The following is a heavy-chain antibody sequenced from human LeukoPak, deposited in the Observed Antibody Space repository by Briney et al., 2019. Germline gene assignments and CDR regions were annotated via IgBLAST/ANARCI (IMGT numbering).Heavy chain of an antibody. Sequence: GRSLRLSCAASGFTFSAYGMHWVRQAPGKGLEWVAIISHDGSDKYYADSVKGRFTISRDNSKNTLHLQMNSLRAEDTAVYYCAKEAYYYDTRGYHNYYYYGMDVWGQGTTVTVSS. CDR3: AKEAYYYDTRGYHNYYYYGMDV. CDR2: ISHDGSDK. J-gene: IGHJ6*02. D-gene: IGHD3-22*01. V-gene: IGHV3-30*18. CDR1: GFTFSAYG.